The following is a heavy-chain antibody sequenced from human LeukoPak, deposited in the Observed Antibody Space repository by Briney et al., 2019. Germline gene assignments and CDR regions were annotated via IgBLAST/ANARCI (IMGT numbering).Heavy chain of an antibody. CDR3: ARLGCSGSSCYAVGDWFDP. CDR2: IYYSGST. Sequence: SETLSLTCTVSGGSISSSSYYWGWIRQPPGKGLEWIGSIYYSGSTYYNPSLKSRVTISVDTSKNQFSLKLRSVTAADTAVYYCARLGCSGSSCYAVGDWFDPWGQGTLVTVSS. V-gene: IGHV4-39*01. D-gene: IGHD2-15*01. J-gene: IGHJ5*02. CDR1: GGSISSSSYY.